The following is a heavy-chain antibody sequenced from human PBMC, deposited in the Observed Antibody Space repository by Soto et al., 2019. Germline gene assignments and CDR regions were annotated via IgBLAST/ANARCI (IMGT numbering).Heavy chain of an antibody. CDR3: AKEDTSSGSLDY. D-gene: IGHD6-19*01. CDR2: ISDSGATT. V-gene: IGHV3-23*01. Sequence: GSLRLSGAASVFPVGENAMSWVRQAPGKGPEWVSGISDSGATTYYADSVRGRFTISRDNSKNTLYLQMKSLRAEDSASYYCAKEDTSSGSLDYWGQGALVTVS. J-gene: IGHJ4*02. CDR1: VFPVGENA.